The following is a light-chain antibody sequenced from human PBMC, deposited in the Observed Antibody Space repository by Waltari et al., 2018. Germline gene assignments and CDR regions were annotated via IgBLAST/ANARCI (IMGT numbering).Light chain of an antibody. Sequence: QSALTQPPSASGSPGQSVTISCTGTSSDVAGYNYVSWYQQHPGKAPKLMIYEVSQRSSGVPDRFSGSKSGNTASLTVSGLQAEDEADYYCSSYAGSDNFVIFGGGTKLTVL. CDR1: SSDVAGYNY. CDR3: SSYAGSDNFVI. J-gene: IGLJ2*01. V-gene: IGLV2-8*01. CDR2: EVS.